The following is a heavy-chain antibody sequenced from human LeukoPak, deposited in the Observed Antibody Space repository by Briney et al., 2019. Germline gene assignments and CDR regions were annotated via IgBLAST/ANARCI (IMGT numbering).Heavy chain of an antibody. CDR1: GFTFSSYW. Sequence: GGSLRLSCAASGFTFSSYWMSWVRQAPGKGLEWVANINQDGSEKYYVDSVKGRFTISRDNAKNSLYLQMNSLRAEDTAVYYCARENSRGVITDYFDYWGQGTLVTVSS. CDR3: ARENSRGVITDYFDY. V-gene: IGHV3-7*01. J-gene: IGHJ4*02. CDR2: INQDGSEK. D-gene: IGHD3-10*01.